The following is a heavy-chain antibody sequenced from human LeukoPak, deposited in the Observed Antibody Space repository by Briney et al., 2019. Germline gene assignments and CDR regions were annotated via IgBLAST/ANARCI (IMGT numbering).Heavy chain of an antibody. CDR2: ISGSGGST. D-gene: IGHD5-12*01. J-gene: IGHJ4*02. CDR3: APDPNKWLRNY. V-gene: IGHV3-23*01. CDR1: GFTFSSYV. Sequence: GGSLRLSCAASGFTFSSYVMSWVRQAPGKGLEWVSTISGSGGSTHYADSVKGRFTIPRDNSKNTLYLQMNSLRAEDTAVYYCAPDPNKWLRNYWGQGTLVTVSS.